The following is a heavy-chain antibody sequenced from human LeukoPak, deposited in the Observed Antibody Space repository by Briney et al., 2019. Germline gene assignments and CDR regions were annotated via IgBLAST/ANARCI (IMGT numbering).Heavy chain of an antibody. CDR1: GGSISSYY. D-gene: IGHD7-27*01. Sequence: SETLSLTCTVSGGSISSYYWSWIRQPPGKGLEWIGYIYYSGSTNYNPSLKSRVTISVDTSKNQFSLKLSSVTAADTAVYYCAREASTGDLDYWGQGTLVTVSS. J-gene: IGHJ4*02. CDR3: AREASTGDLDY. V-gene: IGHV4-59*01. CDR2: IYYSGST.